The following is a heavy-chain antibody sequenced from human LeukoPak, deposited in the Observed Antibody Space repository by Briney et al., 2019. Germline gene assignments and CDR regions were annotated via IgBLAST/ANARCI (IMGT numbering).Heavy chain of an antibody. J-gene: IGHJ1*01. CDR1: GFTFSYYE. Sequence: GGSLAPFRAGSGFTFSYYEMNWVGQAPGKGLEWVSYISNSGATIYYADSVKGRITISRDNAKSSLFLQMNSLRAEDTGVYYCARATFSSSRHSYWGQG. CDR3: ARATFSSSRHSY. D-gene: IGHD6-13*01. V-gene: IGHV3-48*03. CDR2: ISNSGATI.